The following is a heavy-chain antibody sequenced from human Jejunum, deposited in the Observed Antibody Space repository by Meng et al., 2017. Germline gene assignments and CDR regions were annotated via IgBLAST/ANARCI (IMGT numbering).Heavy chain of an antibody. CDR3: ARTSRVASTGKESLDY. D-gene: IGHD4-17*01. J-gene: IGHJ4*02. Sequence: SVKVSCKASGGTFNTYGINWVRQAPGQGLEWMGGIIPIFGVPTFAQNFQGRLTITADESTTTAYIELSSLRSEDTAVYYCARTSRVASTGKESLDYWGQGTLVTVSS. V-gene: IGHV1-69*13. CDR2: IIPIFGVP. CDR1: GGTFNTYG.